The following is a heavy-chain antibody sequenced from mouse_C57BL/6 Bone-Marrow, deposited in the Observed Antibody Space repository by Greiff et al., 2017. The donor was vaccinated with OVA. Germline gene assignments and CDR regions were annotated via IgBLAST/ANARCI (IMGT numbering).Heavy chain of an antibody. CDR1: GFTFSDYG. V-gene: IGHV5-17*01. CDR2: ISSGSSTI. D-gene: IGHD2-4*01. J-gene: IGHJ3*01. CDR3: AKRLRPSWFAY. Sequence: EVMLVESGGGLVKPGGSLKLSCAASGFTFSDYGMHWVRQAPEKGLEWVAYISSGSSTIYYADTVKGRFTISRDNAKNTLFLQMTSLRSEDTAMYYCAKRLRPSWFAYWGQGTLVTVSA.